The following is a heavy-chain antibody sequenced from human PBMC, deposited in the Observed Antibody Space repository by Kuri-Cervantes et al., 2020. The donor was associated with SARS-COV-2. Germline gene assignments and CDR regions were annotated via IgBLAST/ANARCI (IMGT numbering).Heavy chain of an antibody. J-gene: IGHJ4*02. CDR1: GNSFTTYW. CDR2: IYPGDSNT. CDR3: ARLTTLHHHFGNDFWTGYYLLGDV. V-gene: IGHV5-51*01. D-gene: IGHD3/OR15-3a*01. Sequence: GGSLRLSCKHSGNSFTTYWIGWVRQTPGNGLELMGIIYPGDSNTKYSPSFQGHVTMSSDKSLRTAYLQWSILKASDTAMYYCARLTTLHHHFGNDFWTGYYLLGDVWGQGTQVTVSS.